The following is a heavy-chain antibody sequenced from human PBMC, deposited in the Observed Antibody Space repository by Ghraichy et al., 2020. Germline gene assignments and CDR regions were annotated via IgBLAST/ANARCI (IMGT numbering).Heavy chain of an antibody. CDR1: GFMFSSYA. CDR2: IWSDGSKE. Sequence: GESLNISCVASGFMFSSYAMLWVRQAPGKGLEWVALIWSDGSKENHADSVKGRFTISRDDSKNTLYLQMNSLRVEDTAVYYCARDLSVGGLDYGGQGTLVTVS. CDR3: ARDLSVGGLDY. V-gene: IGHV3-33*01. J-gene: IGHJ4*02.